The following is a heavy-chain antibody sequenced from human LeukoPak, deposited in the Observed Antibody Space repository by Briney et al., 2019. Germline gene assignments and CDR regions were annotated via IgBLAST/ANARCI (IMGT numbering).Heavy chain of an antibody. CDR2: IYPGDSDT. CDR1: GYSFTNYW. D-gene: IGHD5-24*01. V-gene: IGHV5-51*01. CDR3: ARQDGAAKYYFDY. Sequence: GESLKISCKGSGYSFTNYWIGWVRQMPGKGLEWMGIIYPGDSDTRYSPSFQGQVTISADKSISTAYLQWNSLKASDTAVYYCARQDGAAKYYFDYWGQGTLVTVSS. J-gene: IGHJ4*02.